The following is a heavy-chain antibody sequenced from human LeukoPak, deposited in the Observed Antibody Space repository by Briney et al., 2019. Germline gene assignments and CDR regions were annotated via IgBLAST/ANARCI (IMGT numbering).Heavy chain of an antibody. CDR1: GGSISSYY. V-gene: IGHV4-4*07. Sequence: PSETLSLTCTVSGGSISSYYWSWIRQPAGKGLEWIGRIYTSGSTNYNPSLKSRVTMSVDTSKNQFSLKLSSVTAADTGVYYCAREGFGEPMSNWFDPWGQGTLVTLSS. CDR3: AREGFGEPMSNWFDP. D-gene: IGHD3-10*01. J-gene: IGHJ5*02. CDR2: IYTSGST.